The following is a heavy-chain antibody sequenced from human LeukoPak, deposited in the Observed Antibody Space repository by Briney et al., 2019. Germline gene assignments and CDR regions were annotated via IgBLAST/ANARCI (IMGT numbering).Heavy chain of an antibody. Sequence: SETLSLTRTVSGGSISSYYWNWIRQPPGKGLEWIGSISYSGSTNYNPSLKSRVTISVDTSKNQFSLNLSSVTAADTAVYYCATHRDGYTYLFDFWGRGTLVTVSS. D-gene: IGHD5-24*01. J-gene: IGHJ4*02. CDR2: ISYSGST. V-gene: IGHV4-59*08. CDR1: GGSISSYY. CDR3: ATHRDGYTYLFDF.